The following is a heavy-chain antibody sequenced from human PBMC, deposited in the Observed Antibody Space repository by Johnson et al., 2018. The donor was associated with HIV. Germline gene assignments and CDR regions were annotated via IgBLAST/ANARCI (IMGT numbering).Heavy chain of an antibody. D-gene: IGHD1-14*01. CDR3: ERDDRPDGFGI. CDR1: GFTFDDYA. CDR2: INAGGDT. V-gene: IGHV3-66*01. Sequence: VQLVESGGGLVQPGRSLRLSCAASGFTFDDYAMHWVRQAPGKGLEWVSVINAGGDTYYADSVKGRFTISRDRSKNPVSLQMNSLRVEDRAVYYCERDDRPDGFGIWGEGTMVTVSS. J-gene: IGHJ3*02.